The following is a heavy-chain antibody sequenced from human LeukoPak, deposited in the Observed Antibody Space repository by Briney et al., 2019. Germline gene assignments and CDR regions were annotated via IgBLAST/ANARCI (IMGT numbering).Heavy chain of an antibody. V-gene: IGHV1-3*01. CDR1: GYSFTDYA. CDR2: INAGNGKT. CDR3: ARARWTSTVTTYYLDF. Sequence: ASVNVSCKASGYSFTDYAIQWVRQAPGQGLEWMGWINAGNGKTKYSQKFQGRVTITRDTSASTAYMELSGLRSDDTAVYYCARARWTSTVTTYYLDFWGQGTLVTVSS. J-gene: IGHJ4*02. D-gene: IGHD4-17*01.